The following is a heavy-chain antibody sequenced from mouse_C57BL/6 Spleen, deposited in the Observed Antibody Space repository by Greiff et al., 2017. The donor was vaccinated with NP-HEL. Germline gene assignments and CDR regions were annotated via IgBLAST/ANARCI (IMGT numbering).Heavy chain of an antibody. J-gene: IGHJ4*01. CDR3: ARDYEDYAMDY. V-gene: IGHV5-4*01. CDR2: ISDGGSYT. CDR1: GFTFSSYA. Sequence: EVKLVESGGGLVKPGGSLKLSCAASGFTFSSYAMSWVRQTPEKRLEWVATISDGGSYTYYPDNVQGRFTISRDNAKNNLYLQMSHLKSEDTAMYYCARDYEDYAMDYWGQGTSVTVSS. D-gene: IGHD2-3*01.